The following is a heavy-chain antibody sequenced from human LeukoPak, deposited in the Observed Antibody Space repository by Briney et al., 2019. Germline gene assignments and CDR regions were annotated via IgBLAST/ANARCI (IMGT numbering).Heavy chain of an antibody. V-gene: IGHV3-30*18. Sequence: PGGSLRLSCAASGFTFSSYGMHLVRQAPGKGLEWVAVISYDGSNKYYADSVKGRFTISRDNSKNTLYLQMNSLRAEDTAVYYCAKDLGIAAPVDYWGQGTLVTLSS. J-gene: IGHJ4*02. CDR1: GFTFSSYG. CDR2: ISYDGSNK. CDR3: AKDLGIAAPVDY. D-gene: IGHD6-13*01.